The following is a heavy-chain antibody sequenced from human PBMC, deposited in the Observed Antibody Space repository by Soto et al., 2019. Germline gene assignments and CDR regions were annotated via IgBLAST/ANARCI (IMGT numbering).Heavy chain of an antibody. CDR3: ARERRSGRPIAAAGPFDY. J-gene: IGHJ4*02. V-gene: IGHV1-69*01. CDR1: GGTFSSYA. Sequence: VQVSCKASGGTFSSYAISWVRQAPGQGLEWMGGIIPIFGTANYAQKFQGRVTITADESTSTAYMELSSLRSEDTAVYYCARERRSGRPIAAAGPFDYWGQGTLVTVSS. CDR2: IIPIFGTA. D-gene: IGHD6-13*01.